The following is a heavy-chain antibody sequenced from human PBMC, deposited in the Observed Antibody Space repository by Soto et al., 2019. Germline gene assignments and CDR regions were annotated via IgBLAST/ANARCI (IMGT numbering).Heavy chain of an antibody. CDR2: ISAYNGNT. V-gene: IGHV1-18*01. CDR1: GYTFTSYG. CDR3: AIDPFPMGSGSEGNAY. Sequence: QVQLVQSGAEVKKPGASVKVSCKASGYTFTSYGISWVRQAPGQGLEWMGWISAYNGNTNYAQKLQGRVTMTTDTSTSTADMELRSLRSDDTAVYYCAIDPFPMGSGSEGNAYWGQGTLVTVSS. D-gene: IGHD6-19*01. J-gene: IGHJ4*02.